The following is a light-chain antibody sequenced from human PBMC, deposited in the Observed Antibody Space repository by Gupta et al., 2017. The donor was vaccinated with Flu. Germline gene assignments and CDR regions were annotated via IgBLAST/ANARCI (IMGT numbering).Light chain of an antibody. Sequence: DIQVTQSPTSLSASVGDRVTITCRASQLISMYLNWYQQKPGKAPKLLIYTATTLQSGVPSRFSGSGSGTDFTLTIRRLQPEDFATYYCQQSVYNPVIFGHGTKVDI. J-gene: IGKJ3*01. V-gene: IGKV1-39*01. CDR2: TAT. CDR3: QQSVYNPVI. CDR1: QLISMY.